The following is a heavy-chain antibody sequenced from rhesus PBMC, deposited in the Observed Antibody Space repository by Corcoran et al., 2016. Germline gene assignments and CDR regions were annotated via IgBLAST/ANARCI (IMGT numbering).Heavy chain of an antibody. CDR2: INTGGGST. J-gene: IGHJ4*01. Sequence: EVQLVESGGGLVQPGGSLRLSCTGSGFTFLSYYLSWFLQSPGKGLVWVAAINTGGGSTWYTDSVKGRFTISKENAKNTLYLQMDSLRAEDTAVYYCAKDTCSGGVCYIDYWGQGVLVTVSS. CDR1: GFTFLSYY. V-gene: IGHV3-8*01. D-gene: IGHD2-39*02. CDR3: AKDTCSGGVCYIDY.